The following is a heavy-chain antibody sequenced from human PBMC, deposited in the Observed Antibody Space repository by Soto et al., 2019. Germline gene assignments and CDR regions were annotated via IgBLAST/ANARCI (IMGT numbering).Heavy chain of an antibody. V-gene: IGHV1-69*02. CDR3: ASNSRHCSGGSCYSGPYYYYYYYMDV. CDR2: IIPILGIA. CDR1: GGTFSSYT. D-gene: IGHD2-15*01. Sequence: ASVKVSCKASGGTFSSYTISWVRQAPGQGLEWMGRIIPILGIANYAQKFQGRVTITADKSTSTAYMELSSLRSEDTAVYYCASNSRHCSGGSCYSGPYYYYYYYMDVWGKGTTVTVSS. J-gene: IGHJ6*03.